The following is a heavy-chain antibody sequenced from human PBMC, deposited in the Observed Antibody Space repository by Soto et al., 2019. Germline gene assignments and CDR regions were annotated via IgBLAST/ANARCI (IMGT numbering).Heavy chain of an antibody. CDR3: ARDGKWLRWNYYYGMDV. CDR2: ISAYNGNT. CDR1: GYTFTSYG. J-gene: IGHJ6*02. Sequence: ASVKVPCKASGYTFTSYGISWVRQSPGQGLEWMGWISAYNGNTNYAQKLQGRVTMTTDTSTSTAYMELRSLRSDDTAVYYCARDGKWLRWNYYYGMDVWGQGTTVTVSS. V-gene: IGHV1-18*01. D-gene: IGHD5-12*01.